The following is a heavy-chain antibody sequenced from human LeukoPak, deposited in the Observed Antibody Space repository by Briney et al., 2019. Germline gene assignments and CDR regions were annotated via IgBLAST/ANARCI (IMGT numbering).Heavy chain of an antibody. CDR1: GGSISSYY. J-gene: IGHJ4*02. CDR2: IYYSGST. V-gene: IGHV4-59*01. D-gene: IGHD1-26*01. CDR3: ARVTNSGSFFFDY. Sequence: SETLSLTCTVSGGSISSYYWSWIRQPPGKGLERIGYIYYSGSTNYNPSLKSRVTISVDTSKNQFSLKLSSVTAADTAVYYCARVTNSGSFFFDYWGQGTLVTVSS.